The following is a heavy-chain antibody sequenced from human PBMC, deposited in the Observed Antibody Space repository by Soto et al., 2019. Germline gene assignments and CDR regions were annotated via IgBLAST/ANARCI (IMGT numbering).Heavy chain of an antibody. CDR1: GGSFSGYH. V-gene: IGHV4-34*01. CDR3: ARGRTLAFFLRVLSGAFDI. J-gene: IGHJ3*02. Sequence: QVQLQQWGAGLLKPSESLSLTCAVYGGSFSGYHWSWIRQPPGKGLEWIGEINHSRSTNYNPSLKSRVTISVDTSKNQFSLKLRSVTAADTAVYYCARGRTLAFFLRVLSGAFDIWDQGTMVTVSS. CDR2: INHSRST. D-gene: IGHD3-3*01.